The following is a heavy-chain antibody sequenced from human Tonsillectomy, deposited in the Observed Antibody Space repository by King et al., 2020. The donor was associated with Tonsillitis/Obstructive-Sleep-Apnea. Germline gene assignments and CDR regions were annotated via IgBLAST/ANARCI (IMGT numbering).Heavy chain of an antibody. CDR1: GFTFSSYA. V-gene: IGHV3-30*04. CDR2: ISYDGSNK. Sequence: VQLVESGGGVVQPGRSLRLSCAASGFTFSSYAMHWVRQAPGKGLEWVAVISYDGSNKYYADSVKGRFTISRDNSKNTLYLQMNSLRAEDTAVYYCARKYCSSTSCYTSYYYGMDVWGQGTTVTVSS. D-gene: IGHD2-2*02. CDR3: ARKYCSSTSCYTSYYYGMDV. J-gene: IGHJ6*02.